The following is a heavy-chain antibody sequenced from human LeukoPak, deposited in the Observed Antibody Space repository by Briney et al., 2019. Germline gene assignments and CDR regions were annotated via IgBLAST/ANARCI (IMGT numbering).Heavy chain of an antibody. CDR1: GFTFSSYA. CDR3: AKVEKYDYVWGSYRSPDY. J-gene: IGHJ4*02. V-gene: IGHV3-23*01. Sequence: GGSLRLSCAASGFTFSSYAMSWVRQAPGKGLEWVSAISGSGGSTYYADSVKGRFTISRDNSENTLYLQMNSLRAEDTAVYYCAKVEKYDYVWGSYRSPDYWGQGTLVTVSS. CDR2: ISGSGGST. D-gene: IGHD3-16*02.